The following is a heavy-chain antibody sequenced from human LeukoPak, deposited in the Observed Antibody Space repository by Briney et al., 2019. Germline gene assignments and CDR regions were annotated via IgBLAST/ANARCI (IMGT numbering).Heavy chain of an antibody. D-gene: IGHD3-22*01. V-gene: IGHV1-46*01. CDR1: GYTFTSYD. J-gene: IGHJ5*02. Sequence: ASVKVSCKASGYTFTSYDINWVRQAPGQGLEWMGIINPSGGSTSYAQKFQGRVTMTRDTSTSTVYMELSSLRSEDTAVYYCAREGYYYDSFNWFDPWGQGTLVTVSS. CDR2: INPSGGST. CDR3: AREGYYYDSFNWFDP.